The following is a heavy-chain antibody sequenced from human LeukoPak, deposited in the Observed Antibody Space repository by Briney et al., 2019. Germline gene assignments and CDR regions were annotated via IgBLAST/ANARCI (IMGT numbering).Heavy chain of an antibody. J-gene: IGHJ4*02. V-gene: IGHV3-48*01. CDR3: VRDSDYAFDH. D-gene: IGHD3-16*01. CDR1: GFTFRSYS. CDR2: ISNAI. Sequence: RGSLRLSCAASGFTFRSYSMNWVRQAPGKGLEWVSYISNAIWYADSVKGRLTISRDNAKNALYLQMNSMRPEDTAVYYCVRDSDYAFDHWGQGALVTVSS.